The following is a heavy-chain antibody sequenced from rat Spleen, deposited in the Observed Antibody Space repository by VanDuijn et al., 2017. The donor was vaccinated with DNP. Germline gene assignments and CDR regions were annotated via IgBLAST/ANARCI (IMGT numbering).Heavy chain of an antibody. J-gene: IGHJ2*01. CDR1: GFTFSDYY. D-gene: IGHD1-6*01. V-gene: IGHV5-22*01. Sequence: EVQLVEPGGGLVQPGRSLKLSCAASGFTFSDYYMAWVRQAPTKGLELVAYISYFGDNTYSGDSVKGRFTISRDNAKSTLYLQMNSLRSEDMATYYCTRGVYYGSSWAFDYWGHGVMVTVSS. CDR2: ISYFGDNT. CDR3: TRGVYYGSSWAFDY.